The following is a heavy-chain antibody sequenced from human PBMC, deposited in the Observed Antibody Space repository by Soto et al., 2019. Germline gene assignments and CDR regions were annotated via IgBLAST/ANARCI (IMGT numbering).Heavy chain of an antibody. D-gene: IGHD2-2*01. CDR3: ARFVRSCSATSCSTRADV. V-gene: IGHV4-61*01. Sequence: SETLSLTCTVSGGFVNSDTHSWSWIRQTPGKRLEWIGFIYSGGSTKNPSLRSRVTMSVDTSKNQFSLKLRSVIVADTAVYHCARFVRSCSATSCSTRADVWGQGITVTVSS. J-gene: IGHJ6*02. CDR1: GGFVNSDTHS. CDR2: IYSGGST.